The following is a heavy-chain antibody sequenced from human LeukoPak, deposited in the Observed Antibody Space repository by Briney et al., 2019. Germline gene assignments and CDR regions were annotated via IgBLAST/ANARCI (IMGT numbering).Heavy chain of an antibody. D-gene: IGHD6-6*01. CDR2: IIPIFGTA. CDR3: ARRRSSSPGGFDY. CDR1: GGTFSSYA. V-gene: IGHV1-69*06. J-gene: IGHJ4*02. Sequence: SVKVSCKASGGTFSSYAISWVRQAPGQGLGWMGGIIPIFGTANYAQKFQGRVTITADKSTSTAYMELSSLRSEDTAVYYCARRRSSSPGGFDYWGQGTLVTVSS.